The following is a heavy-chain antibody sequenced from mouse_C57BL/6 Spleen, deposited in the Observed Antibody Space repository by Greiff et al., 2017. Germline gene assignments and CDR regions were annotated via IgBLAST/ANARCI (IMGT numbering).Heavy chain of an antibody. J-gene: IGHJ4*01. V-gene: IGHV5-17*01. CDR1: GFTFSDYG. D-gene: IGHD1-1*01. CDR3: ARKENYYYGSSPYAMDY. CDR2: ISSGSSTI. Sequence: EVHLVESGGGLVKPGGSLKLSCAASGFTFSDYGMHWVRQAPEKGLEWVAYISSGSSTIYYADNVMGRFTISRDNAKNTRFLQMTSLRSEDTAMYYCARKENYYYGSSPYAMDYWGQGTSVTVSS.